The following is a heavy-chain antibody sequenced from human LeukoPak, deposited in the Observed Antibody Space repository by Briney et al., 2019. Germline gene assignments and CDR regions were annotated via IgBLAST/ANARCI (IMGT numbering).Heavy chain of an antibody. CDR1: GFTFSSYG. CDR2: ISGSGGST. J-gene: IGHJ4*02. V-gene: IGHV3-23*01. CDR3: AKSIAVAGLAGGRTFDY. D-gene: IGHD6-19*01. Sequence: PGGSLRLSCAASGFTFSSYGMSWVRQAPGKGLEWVSDISGSGGSTYYADSVKGRFTISRDNSKNTLYLQMNSLRPEDTAVYYCAKSIAVAGLAGGRTFDYWGQGTLVTVSS.